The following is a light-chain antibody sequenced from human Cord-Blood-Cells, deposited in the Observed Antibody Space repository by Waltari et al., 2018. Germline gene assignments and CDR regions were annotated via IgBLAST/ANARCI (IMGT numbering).Light chain of an antibody. Sequence: QSALTQPASVSGSPGQSITISCTATSSVVGGYNYVSWYQQHPGKAPKLMIYDVSNRPSGVSNRFSRSKSGNTASLTISGLQAEDEADYYCSSYTSSSTLVFGTGTKVTVL. CDR1: SSVVGGYNY. J-gene: IGLJ1*01. V-gene: IGLV2-14*01. CDR2: DVS. CDR3: SSYTSSSTLV.